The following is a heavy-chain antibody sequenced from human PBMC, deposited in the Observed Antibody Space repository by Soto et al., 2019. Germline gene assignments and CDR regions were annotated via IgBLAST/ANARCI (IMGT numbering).Heavy chain of an antibody. CDR1: GYSFTSYW. Sequence: GESLKISCKGSGYSFTSYWIGWVRQMPGKGLEWMGIIYPSDSDTRYSPSFQGQVTISADKSISTAYLQWSSLKASDTAMYYCARSCSGGSCYFGGVGYWGQGTLVTVYS. CDR2: IYPSDSDT. D-gene: IGHD2-15*01. J-gene: IGHJ4*02. V-gene: IGHV5-51*01. CDR3: ARSCSGGSCYFGGVGY.